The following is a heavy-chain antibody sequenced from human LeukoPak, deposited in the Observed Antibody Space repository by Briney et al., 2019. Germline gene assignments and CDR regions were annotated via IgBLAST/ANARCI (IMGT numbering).Heavy chain of an antibody. CDR1: GGSFSGYY. D-gene: IGHD3-22*01. Sequence: SENLSLTCAVYGGSFSGYYWSWIRQPPGKGLEWIGEINHSGSTNYNPSLKSRVTISVDTSKNQFSLKLSSVTAADTAVYYCARGSHDSSGYSLDYWGQGTLVTVSS. CDR2: INHSGST. CDR3: ARGSHDSSGYSLDY. J-gene: IGHJ4*02. V-gene: IGHV4-34*01.